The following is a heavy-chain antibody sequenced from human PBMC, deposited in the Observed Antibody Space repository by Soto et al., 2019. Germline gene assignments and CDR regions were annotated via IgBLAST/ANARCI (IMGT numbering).Heavy chain of an antibody. CDR2: ISSSSSTI. D-gene: IGHD2-15*01. CDR3: ARSYCSGGSCYGYFDS. CDR1: GFTFSSYS. J-gene: IGHJ4*02. Sequence: GGSLRLSCAASGFTFSSYSMNWVRQAPGKGLEWVSYISSSSSTIYYADSVKGRFTISRDNSNSTLYLQMSSLRAEDTAIYFCARSYCSGGSCYGYFDSWGQGTLVTVPQ. V-gene: IGHV3-48*01.